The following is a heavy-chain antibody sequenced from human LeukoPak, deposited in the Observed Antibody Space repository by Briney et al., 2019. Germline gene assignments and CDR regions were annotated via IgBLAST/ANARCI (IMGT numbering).Heavy chain of an antibody. CDR1: EFNFFSYG. V-gene: IGHV3-74*01. CDR2: LFTDGTTT. Sequence: PGGSLRLSCVASEFNFFSYGMQWVRQAPGKGLVWVSRLFTDGTTTSYADSVKGRFTISRDNAKNTLYLQMNSPRAEDTAVYYCARELPREVTLDYWGQGTLVTVSP. D-gene: IGHD2-21*02. J-gene: IGHJ4*01. CDR3: ARELPREVTLDY.